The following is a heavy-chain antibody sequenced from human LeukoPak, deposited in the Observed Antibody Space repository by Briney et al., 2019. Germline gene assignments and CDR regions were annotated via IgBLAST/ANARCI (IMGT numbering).Heavy chain of an antibody. J-gene: IGHJ5*02. Sequence: SETLSLTCAVYGGSFSGYYWSWIRQPPGKGLEWIGEINHSGSTNYNLSLKSRVTISVDTSKNQFSLKLSSVTAADTAVYYCARHRGYCSSTSCYNWFDPWGQGTLVTVSS. V-gene: IGHV4-34*01. CDR1: GGSFSGYY. CDR3: ARHRGYCSSTSCYNWFDP. D-gene: IGHD2-2*01. CDR2: INHSGST.